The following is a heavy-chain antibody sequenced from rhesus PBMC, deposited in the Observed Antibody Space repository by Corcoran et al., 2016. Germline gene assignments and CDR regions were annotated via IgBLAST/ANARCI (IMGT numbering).Heavy chain of an antibody. CDR2: IYGSSTIT. Sequence: QVQLQESGPGVVKPSETLSLTCAVSGGSISDSYRWSWIRQPPGKGLEWIWDIYGSSTITNYNPSLKSRVTISKDTSKNQFSLKLSSVTAADTAVYYCARELTWFFDYWGQGVLVTVSS. CDR1: GGSISDSYR. J-gene: IGHJ4*01. V-gene: IGHV4S10*01. D-gene: IGHD1-38*01. CDR3: ARELTWFFDY.